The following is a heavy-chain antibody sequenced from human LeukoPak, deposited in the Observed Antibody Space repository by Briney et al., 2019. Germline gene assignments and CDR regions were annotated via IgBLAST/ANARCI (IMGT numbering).Heavy chain of an antibody. Sequence: SETLSLTCTVSGGSLSSGDYYWSWIRQPPGKGLEWIGYIYYSGSTYYNPSLKSRVTISVDTSKNQFSLKLSSVTAADTAVYYCARDVGTVVPTAYDAFDIWGQGTMVTVSS. CDR1: GGSLSSGDYY. CDR3: ARDVGTVVPTAYDAFDI. CDR2: IYYSGST. J-gene: IGHJ3*02. V-gene: IGHV4-30-4*01. D-gene: IGHD4-23*01.